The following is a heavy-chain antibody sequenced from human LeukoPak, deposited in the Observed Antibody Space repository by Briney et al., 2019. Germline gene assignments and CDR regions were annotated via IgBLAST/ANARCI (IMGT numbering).Heavy chain of an antibody. CDR2: ISGGAAST. CDR3: AKAEYQLPPEGAFDI. J-gene: IGHJ3*02. CDR1: GFTFSSYA. V-gene: IGHV3-23*01. Sequence: GGSLRLSCAASGFTFSSYAMSWVRQAPGKGLEWVSSISGGAASTDYVDSVKGRFTISRDNSKNTLYLQMNSLRAEDTAVYYCAKAEYQLPPEGAFDIWGQGTMVTVSS. D-gene: IGHD2-2*01.